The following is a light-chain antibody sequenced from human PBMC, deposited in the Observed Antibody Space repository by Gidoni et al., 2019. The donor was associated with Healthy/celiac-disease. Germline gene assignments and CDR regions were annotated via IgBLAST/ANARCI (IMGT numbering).Light chain of an antibody. V-gene: IGLV6-57*04. J-gene: IGLJ1*01. CDR3: QSYDSSNHGV. CDR2: EDN. Sequence: NFMRTQLHSVSESPGSTVTISCTRRSGSIASNYVQWYQQPPGRAPTTVIYEDNHRPSGGPDRCSGSIDSSSNSASLTISGLKTEDEAYYYCQSYDSSNHGVFGTGTKVTVL. CDR1: SGSIASNY.